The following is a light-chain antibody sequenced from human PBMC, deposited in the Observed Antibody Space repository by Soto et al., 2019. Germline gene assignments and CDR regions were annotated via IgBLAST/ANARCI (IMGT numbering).Light chain of an antibody. J-gene: IGLJ2*01. Sequence: QSALTQPASVSGSPGQSITISCPGTSSDVGRYNLVPWCQQHPVKAPKVMISEGSKRPSGVSNDFSGSKSGNTASLTISGLQAEDDTDYSCCSYANVTHVLFGGGTKLTVL. V-gene: IGLV2-23*01. CDR3: CSYANVTHVL. CDR2: EGS. CDR1: SSDVGRYNL.